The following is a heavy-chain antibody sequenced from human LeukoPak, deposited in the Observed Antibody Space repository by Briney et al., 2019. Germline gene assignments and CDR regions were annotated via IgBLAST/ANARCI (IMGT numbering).Heavy chain of an antibody. CDR3: AGGAGDYTFDY. CDR2: IYYSGST. J-gene: IGHJ4*02. D-gene: IGHD4-17*01. V-gene: IGHV4-59*01. CDR1: GGSISSYY. Sequence: SETLSLTCTVSGGSISSYYWSWIRQPPGKGLEWIGYIYYSGSTNYNPSLKSRVTISVDTSKNQFSLKLSSVTAADTAVNYCAGGAGDYTFDYWGQGTLVTVSS.